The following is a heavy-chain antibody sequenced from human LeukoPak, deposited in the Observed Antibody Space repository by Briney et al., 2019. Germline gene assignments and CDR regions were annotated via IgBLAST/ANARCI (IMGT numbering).Heavy chain of an antibody. CDR1: GFTFGGSW. Sequence: GGSLRLSCAASGFTFGGSWMLWVRQAPGKGLMCVARISKDERTTTYVDSVKGRFTVSRDNAKTSLYLQMNSLGAEDTAVYYCAPLGVLISGYRAFDIWGQGTMVAASS. D-gene: IGHD3-3*01. CDR3: APLGVLISGYRAFDI. CDR2: ISKDERTT. V-gene: IGHV3-74*03. J-gene: IGHJ3*02.